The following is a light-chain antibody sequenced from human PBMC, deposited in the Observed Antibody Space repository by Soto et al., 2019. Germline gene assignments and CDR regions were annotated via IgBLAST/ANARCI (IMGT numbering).Light chain of an antibody. V-gene: IGKV3-20*01. Sequence: EIVLTQSPGTLSLSPGERATLSCRASQSISSNYLAWYQQRPGQAPRLLIFGASDRATGIPDSFSGSGSGTDFTLTISRLEPEDFAVYYCQQYSSSPPEFTFGPGTKVDSK. CDR2: GAS. CDR3: QQYSSSPPEFT. J-gene: IGKJ3*01. CDR1: QSISSNY.